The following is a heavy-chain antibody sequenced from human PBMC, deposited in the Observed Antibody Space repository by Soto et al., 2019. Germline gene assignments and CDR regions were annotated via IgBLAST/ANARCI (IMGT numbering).Heavy chain of an antibody. D-gene: IGHD6-19*01. CDR2: ISGSGTST. Sequence: EVQMLESGGDLVQPGGSLRLSCADSSFTFNMSAMSWVRQAPGKGLEWVSGISGSGTSTYYADSVKGRFTISRDNSRDTLFLQMNSLTADDTAVYYCAKATTNGGWFNPFDSWGQGALVTVSS. CDR1: SFTFNMSA. V-gene: IGHV3-23*01. J-gene: IGHJ4*02. CDR3: AKATTNGGWFNPFDS.